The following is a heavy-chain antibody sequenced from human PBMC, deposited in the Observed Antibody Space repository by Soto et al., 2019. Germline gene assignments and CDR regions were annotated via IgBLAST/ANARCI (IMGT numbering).Heavy chain of an antibody. V-gene: IGHV4-61*01. CDR1: GGSVSSESHY. J-gene: IGHJ6*02. CDR3: ARDQYAFRSGSYYYAMEV. CDR2: IYYTGST. Sequence: PSETLSLTCTVSGGSVSSESHYWSWIRQAPGKGLEWIGYIYYTGSTNYNPALKGRVTMSVDTSRDQVSLRLRSMARADTAVYYCARDQYAFRSGSYYYAMEVWGQGTKVTVSS. D-gene: IGHD3-3*01.